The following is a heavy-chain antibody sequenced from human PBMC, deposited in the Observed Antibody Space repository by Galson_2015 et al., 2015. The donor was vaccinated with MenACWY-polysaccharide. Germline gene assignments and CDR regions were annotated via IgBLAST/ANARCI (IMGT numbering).Heavy chain of an antibody. V-gene: IGHV3-74*01. Sequence: SLRLSCAASGFIFSTYWMHWVRQAPGKGLVWVSRIKSDGSSTSYADSVKGRFTISRDNAKNTLYLQMNSLRAEDTAVYYCARGYSGYDWGQGTLVTVPS. CDR1: GFIFSTYW. J-gene: IGHJ4*02. CDR2: IKSDGSST. D-gene: IGHD5-12*01. CDR3: ARGYSGYD.